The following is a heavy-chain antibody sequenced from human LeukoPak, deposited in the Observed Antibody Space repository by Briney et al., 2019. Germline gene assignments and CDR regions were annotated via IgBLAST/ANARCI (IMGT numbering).Heavy chain of an antibody. CDR2: LSYTGKT. CDR1: GASVSSSH. D-gene: IGHD2/OR15-2a*01. J-gene: IGHJ4*02. Sequence: PWETLSLTCVVSGASVSSSHWNWIRQLPGKGLEWIGCLSYTGKTDYNPSLTSRVTISLDTSKNQVSLKLRSVTAADTAVYCSEGYFEPFDHWGQGTLVTVSS. CDR3: EGYFEPFDH. V-gene: IGHV4-59*02.